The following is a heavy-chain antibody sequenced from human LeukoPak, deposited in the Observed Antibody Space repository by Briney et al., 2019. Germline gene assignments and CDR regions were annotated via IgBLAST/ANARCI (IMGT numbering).Heavy chain of an antibody. D-gene: IGHD3-22*01. CDR1: GFTFSNYA. V-gene: IGHV3-23*01. CDR3: AKDHYYDSSGYYSIFFDS. J-gene: IGHJ4*02. Sequence: GGSLRLSCAASGFTFSNYAMTWVRQPPGKGLEWVSLITASGDTTYYADSVKGRFTISRDNSMNTLYLQMSGLRAEDTAVYFCAKDHYYDSSGYYSIFFDSWGQGALVTVSS. CDR2: ITASGDTT.